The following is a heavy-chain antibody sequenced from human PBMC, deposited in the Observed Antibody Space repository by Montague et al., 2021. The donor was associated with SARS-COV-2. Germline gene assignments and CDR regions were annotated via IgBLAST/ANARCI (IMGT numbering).Heavy chain of an antibody. CDR2: IYYSGST. D-gene: IGHD2-2*01. V-gene: IGHV4-31*03. Sequence: TLSLTCTASGGSISSGGYYWSWIREHPGKGLEWIGYIYYSGSTYYXRCLKSRVTISVDTSKNQFSLKLSSVTAADTAVYYCARATAGPAAIFMGFPRPNNPFDNWSQGTVVTVSS. CDR3: ARATAGPAAIFMGFPRPNNPFDN. J-gene: IGHJ3*02. CDR1: GGSISSGGYY.